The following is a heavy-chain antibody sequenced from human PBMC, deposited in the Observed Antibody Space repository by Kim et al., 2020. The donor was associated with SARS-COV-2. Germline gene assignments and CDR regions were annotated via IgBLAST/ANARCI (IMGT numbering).Heavy chain of an antibody. CDR3: AKDDTWTSSYYYYYGMDV. Sequence: GGSLRLSCAASGFTFSSYAMSWVRQAPGKGLEWVSAISGSGGSTYYADSVKGRFTISRDNSKNTLYLQMNSLRAEDTAVYYCAKDDTWTSSYYYYYGMDVWGQGTTVTVSS. CDR1: GFTFSSYA. D-gene: IGHD3-16*01. J-gene: IGHJ6*02. V-gene: IGHV3-23*01. CDR2: ISGSGGST.